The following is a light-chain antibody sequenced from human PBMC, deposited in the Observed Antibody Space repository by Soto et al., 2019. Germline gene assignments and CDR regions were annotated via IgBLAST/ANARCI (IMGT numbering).Light chain of an antibody. CDR1: SSDVGGYNY. Sequence: QSAPTQPPSASGSPGQSVNFSCTGTSSDVGGYNYVSWYQQYPGKAPKLMMYEVYKRHSGVPDRFSGSKSGNTASLTVSGLQPEDEADYYCSSYAGSSTWVFGGGTKLTVL. J-gene: IGLJ2*01. V-gene: IGLV2-8*01. CDR2: EVY. CDR3: SSYAGSSTWV.